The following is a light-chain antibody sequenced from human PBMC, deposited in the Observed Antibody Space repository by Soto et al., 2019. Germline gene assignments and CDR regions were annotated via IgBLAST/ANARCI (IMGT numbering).Light chain of an antibody. CDR2: GNS. CDR3: QSYDSSLSGSVV. Sequence: QSVLTQPPSVSGAPGQRVTISCTGSSSNIGAGYDVHWYQQLPGTAPKLLIYGNSNRPSGVPDRFSGSKSGTSASLAITGLQAEDVADYCCQSYDSSLSGSVVFGGGTKLTVL. J-gene: IGLJ2*01. CDR1: SSNIGAGYD. V-gene: IGLV1-40*01.